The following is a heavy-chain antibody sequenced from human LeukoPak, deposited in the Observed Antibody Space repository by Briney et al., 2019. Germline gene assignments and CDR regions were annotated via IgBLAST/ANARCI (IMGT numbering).Heavy chain of an antibody. D-gene: IGHD2-2*01. J-gene: IGHJ4*02. CDR3: VKRTYCSSTSCAYELDY. Sequence: GGSLRLSCSASGFTFSSYAMHWVRQAPGKGLEYVSAISSNGGSTYYADSVKGRFTISRGNSKNTLYLQMSSLRAEDTAVYYCVKRTYCSSTSCAYELDYWGQGTLVTVSS. CDR2: ISSNGGST. CDR1: GFTFSSYA. V-gene: IGHV3-64D*06.